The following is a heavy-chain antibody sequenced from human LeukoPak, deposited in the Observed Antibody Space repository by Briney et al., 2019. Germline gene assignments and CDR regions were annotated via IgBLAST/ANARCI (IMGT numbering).Heavy chain of an antibody. J-gene: IGHJ4*02. CDR1: GGSISSSSYY. CDR2: ISGSGGST. Sequence: ETLSLTCTVSGGSISSSSYYWGWIRQPPGKGLEWVSAISGSGGSTYYADSVKGRFTISRDNSKNTLYLQMNSLRAEDTAVYYCAKDRLTSFNYYDSREFDYWGQGTLVTVSS. D-gene: IGHD3-22*01. CDR3: AKDRLTSFNYYDSREFDY. V-gene: IGHV3-23*01.